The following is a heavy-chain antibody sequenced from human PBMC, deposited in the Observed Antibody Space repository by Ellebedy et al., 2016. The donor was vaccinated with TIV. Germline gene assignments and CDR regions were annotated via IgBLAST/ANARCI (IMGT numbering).Heavy chain of an antibody. CDR2: ISYESRNQ. D-gene: IGHD3/OR15-3a*01. CDR1: EVTFRKSA. J-gene: IGHJ6*03. V-gene: IGHV3-30*04. Sequence: GGSLRLXXVASEVTFRKSAMHWVRQAAGKGLEWVAFISYESRNQYYADSGKGRFTISRDNSKSTLYLQINSLRAEDTSLYYCASPLDLVPYYFYYMHVWGKGTAVAVSS. CDR3: ASPLDLVPYYFYYMHV.